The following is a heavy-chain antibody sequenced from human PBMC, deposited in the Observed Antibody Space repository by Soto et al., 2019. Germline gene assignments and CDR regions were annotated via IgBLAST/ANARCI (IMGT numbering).Heavy chain of an antibody. CDR1: GGTFSSYA. V-gene: IGHV1-69*13. D-gene: IGHD3-16*01. CDR3: ASPRRAFGHEFNY. J-gene: IGHJ4*02. Sequence: GASVKVSCKASGGTFSSYAISCVRQAPGQGLEWMGGIIPIFGTANYAQKFQGRVTITADESTSTAYMELSSLRSEDTAVYYCASPRRAFGHEFNYWRKGTLVTVSS. CDR2: IIPIFGTA.